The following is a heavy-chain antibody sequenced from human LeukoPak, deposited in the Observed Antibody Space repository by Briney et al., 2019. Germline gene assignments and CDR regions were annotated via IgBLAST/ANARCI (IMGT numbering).Heavy chain of an antibody. D-gene: IGHD3-10*01. Sequence: GGSLRLSCAASGFTFSSYSMNWVRQAPGKGLEWVANIKQDGSEKYYVDSVKGRFTISRDNAKNSLYLQMNSLRAEDTAVYYCARDGVTMVRGVKVLDYYYYYMDVWGKGTTVTISS. CDR1: GFTFSSYS. CDR3: ARDGVTMVRGVKVLDYYYYYMDV. J-gene: IGHJ6*03. CDR2: IKQDGSEK. V-gene: IGHV3-7*01.